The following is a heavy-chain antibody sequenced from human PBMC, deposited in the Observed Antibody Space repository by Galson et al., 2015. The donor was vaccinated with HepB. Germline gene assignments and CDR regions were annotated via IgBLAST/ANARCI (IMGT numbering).Heavy chain of an antibody. J-gene: IGHJ5*02. CDR3: ARGAVVEVVGGAQNNWFDT. CDR1: GYTFSTYS. Sequence: SVKVSCKASGYTFSTYSITWVRHAPVQGLEWMGWISPYNGDTDYARKFQGRVTMTTDISTSPAYMDLRSLRSDDTAVYYCARGAVVEVVGGAQNNWFDTWGQGTMVSVSS. V-gene: IGHV1-18*01. CDR2: ISPYNGDT. D-gene: IGHD2-15*01.